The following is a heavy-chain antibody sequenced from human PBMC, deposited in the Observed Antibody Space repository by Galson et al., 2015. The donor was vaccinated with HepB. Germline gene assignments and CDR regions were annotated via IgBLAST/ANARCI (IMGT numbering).Heavy chain of an antibody. Sequence: ETLSLTCPVSGDSISSYYWSWIRQPPGKGLEWIGYIYYSGSTNYNPSLKSRVTISVDTSKNQCSLKLSSVTAADTAVYYCARDRGTYSSGWNVWYFDLWGRGTLVTVSS. D-gene: IGHD6-19*01. CDR2: IYYSGST. V-gene: IGHV4-59*01. CDR3: ARDRGTYSSGWNVWYFDL. CDR1: GDSISSYY. J-gene: IGHJ2*01.